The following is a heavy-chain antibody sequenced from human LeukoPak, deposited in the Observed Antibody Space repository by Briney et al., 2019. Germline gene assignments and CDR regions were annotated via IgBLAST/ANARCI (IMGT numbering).Heavy chain of an antibody. D-gene: IGHD3-3*01. CDR2: ISAYNGNT. CDR3: AREEPLSIFGVVTQPNWFDP. J-gene: IGHJ5*02. V-gene: IGHV1-18*01. Sequence: GASVKVSCXASGYTLTSYGISWVRQAHGQGLEWMGWISAYNGNTNYAQKLQGRVTMTTDTSTSTAYMELRSLRSDDTAVYYCAREEPLSIFGVVTQPNWFDPWGQGTLVTVSS. CDR1: GYTLTSYG.